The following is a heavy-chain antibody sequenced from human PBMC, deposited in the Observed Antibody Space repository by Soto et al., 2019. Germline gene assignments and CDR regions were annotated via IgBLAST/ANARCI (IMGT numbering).Heavy chain of an antibody. CDR3: AKRSDTPAAMKSPFDY. D-gene: IGHD2-2*01. Sequence: EVQVLDSGGGLVQPGGSLRLSCAASGFTFSNYAMSWVRQAPGKGLEWVSTISDSGGSTYYAGSVKGRFTIYRDNSKNTLYLQVNSLRAEDTAVYYCAKRSDTPAAMKSPFDYWGQGTLVTVSS. CDR1: GFTFSNYA. J-gene: IGHJ4*02. CDR2: ISDSGGST. V-gene: IGHV3-23*01.